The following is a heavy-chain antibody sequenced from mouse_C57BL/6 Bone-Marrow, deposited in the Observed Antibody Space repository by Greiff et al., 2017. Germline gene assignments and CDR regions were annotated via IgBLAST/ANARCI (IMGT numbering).Heavy chain of an antibody. D-gene: IGHD2-4*01. CDR3: ARLNIYYDCDGAMDY. J-gene: IGHJ4*01. CDR1: GYTFTSYW. V-gene: IGHV1-69*01. Sequence: QVQLQQPGAELVMPGASVKLSCKASGYTFTSYWMHWVKQRPGQGLEWIGEIDPSASYTNYNQKFKGKSTLTVDKSSSTAYMQLSSLTSEDSAVYSCARLNIYYDCDGAMDYWGQGTSVTVSS. CDR2: IDPSASYT.